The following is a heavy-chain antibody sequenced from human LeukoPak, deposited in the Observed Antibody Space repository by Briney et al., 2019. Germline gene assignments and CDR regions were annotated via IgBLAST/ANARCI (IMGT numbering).Heavy chain of an antibody. J-gene: IGHJ4*02. V-gene: IGHV4-59*01. CDR3: ARGITMVRGVIAHFDY. Sequence: SETLSLTCTVSGGSISSYYWSWIRQPPGKGLEWIGYIYYRGSTNYNPSLKSRVTISVDTSKNQFSLKLSSVTAADTAVYYCARGITMVRGVIAHFDYWGQGTLVTVSS. CDR2: IYYRGST. D-gene: IGHD3-10*01. CDR1: GGSISSYY.